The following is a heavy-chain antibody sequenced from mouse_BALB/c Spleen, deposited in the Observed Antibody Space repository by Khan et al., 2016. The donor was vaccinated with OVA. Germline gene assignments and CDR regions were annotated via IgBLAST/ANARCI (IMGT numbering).Heavy chain of an antibody. CDR2: IWADEST. CDR1: GFSLTSYG. CDR3: ASFYDPYYAMDD. J-gene: IGHJ4*01. D-gene: IGHD2-3*01. V-gene: IGHV2-9*02. Sequence: QVQLKQSGPGLVAPSQSLSITCTVSGFSLTSYGVHWVRQPPGKGLEWLGVIWADESTNYNSALMSRRSICKDNSKHQVFLKMNSLQTHDTAMYFCASFYDPYYAMDDWGQGTSVTVSS.